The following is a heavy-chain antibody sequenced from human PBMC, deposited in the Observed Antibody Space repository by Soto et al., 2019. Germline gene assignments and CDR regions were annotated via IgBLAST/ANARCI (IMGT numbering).Heavy chain of an antibody. CDR2: IIPMVGMA. V-gene: IGHV1-69*02. CDR1: GDTFSFYT. Sequence: QVQLVQSGAEVKKPGSSVRLSCTASGDTFSFYTISWVRQAPGQGPEWMGRIIPMVGMADYPQKFQGRVTISADESTSTVYMVLSSLRSDDTAVYFCATNYGSGGTHFDSWGQGTLVTVSS. CDR3: ATNYGSGGTHFDS. D-gene: IGHD3-10*01. J-gene: IGHJ4*02.